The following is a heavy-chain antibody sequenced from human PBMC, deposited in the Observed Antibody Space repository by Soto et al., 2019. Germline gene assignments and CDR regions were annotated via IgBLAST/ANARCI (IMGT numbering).Heavy chain of an antibody. Sequence: QLQLQESGPGLVKPSETLSLTCTVSGGSISSSSYYWGWIRQPPGKGLEWIGSIYYSGSTYYNPSLKSRVTISVDTSKNQFSLKLSSVTAADTAVYYCARVVAARPSYYFDYWGQGTLVTVSS. D-gene: IGHD6-6*01. CDR1: GGSISSSSYY. J-gene: IGHJ4*02. V-gene: IGHV4-39*01. CDR2: IYYSGST. CDR3: ARVVAARPSYYFDY.